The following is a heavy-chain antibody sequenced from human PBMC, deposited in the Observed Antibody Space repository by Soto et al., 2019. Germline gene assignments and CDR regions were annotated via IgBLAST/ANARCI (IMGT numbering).Heavy chain of an antibody. D-gene: IGHD2-2*01. CDR3: ARIYCTTTTCDSWFDP. CDR1: GYTFTTFW. J-gene: IGHJ5*02. V-gene: IGHV5-10-1*01. Sequence: GESLKISCTGFGYTFTTFWISWVLQVPGEGLEWMGRIDPGDTYATYSPAFQGHVTISADKATSTAYLQWSSLKASDTAMYFCARIYCTTTTCDSWFDPWGQGTLVTVSS. CDR2: IDPGDTYA.